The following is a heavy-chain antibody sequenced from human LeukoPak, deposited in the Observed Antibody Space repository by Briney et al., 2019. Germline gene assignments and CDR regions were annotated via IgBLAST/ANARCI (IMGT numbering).Heavy chain of an antibody. CDR2: IRYDGSNK. Sequence: GGSLRLSCAASGFTFSSHGMHWVRQAPGKGLEWVAFIRYDGSNKYYADSVKGRFTLSRDNSKNTLSLQMNSLRAEDAAVYYCAKPTGDPVYWGQGTLVTVSS. CDR3: AKPTGDPVY. V-gene: IGHV3-30*02. D-gene: IGHD4-17*01. CDR1: GFTFSSHG. J-gene: IGHJ4*02.